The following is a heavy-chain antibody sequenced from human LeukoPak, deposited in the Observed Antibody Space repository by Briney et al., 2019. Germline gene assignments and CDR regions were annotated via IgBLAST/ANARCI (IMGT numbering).Heavy chain of an antibody. CDR1: GFTFSSYW. D-gene: IGHD1-1*01. Sequence: GGSLRLSRAAFGFTFSSYWMSWVRQAPGKGLEWVANIKQDGSEKYYVDSVKGRFTISRDNAKNSLYLQMNSLRVEDTAVYYCARDYNWNPPDYWGQGTLVTVSS. J-gene: IGHJ4*02. CDR2: IKQDGSEK. V-gene: IGHV3-7*01. CDR3: ARDYNWNPPDY.